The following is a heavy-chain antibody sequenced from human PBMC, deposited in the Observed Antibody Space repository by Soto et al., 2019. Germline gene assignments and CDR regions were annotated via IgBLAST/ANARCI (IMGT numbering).Heavy chain of an antibody. Sequence: GGSLRLSCAASGFTFSSYWMSWVRQAPGKGLEWVADIWYDGSNKYYADSVKGRFTISRDNSKNTLYLQMNSLRAEDTAVYYCARDYDSSGYPRYYFDYWGQGTLVTVSS. V-gene: IGHV3-33*08. CDR2: IWYDGSNK. CDR3: ARDYDSSGYPRYYFDY. D-gene: IGHD3-22*01. J-gene: IGHJ4*02. CDR1: GFTFSSYW.